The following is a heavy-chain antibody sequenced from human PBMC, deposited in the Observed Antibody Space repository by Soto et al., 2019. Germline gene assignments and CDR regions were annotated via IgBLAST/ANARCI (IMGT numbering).Heavy chain of an antibody. CDR2: ISRSSSYT. D-gene: IGHD1-26*01. CDR1: GFTFSDYY. Sequence: QVQLVESGGGLVKPGGSLRLSCAASGFTFSDYYMSWIRQAPGKGLEWVSYISRSSSYTNYADSVNGRFTISRDNAKNSLYLQMNGLRADDTAVYYCAGGGGSYLPDYWGQGTLVTVSS. CDR3: AGGGGSYLPDY. J-gene: IGHJ4*02. V-gene: IGHV3-11*05.